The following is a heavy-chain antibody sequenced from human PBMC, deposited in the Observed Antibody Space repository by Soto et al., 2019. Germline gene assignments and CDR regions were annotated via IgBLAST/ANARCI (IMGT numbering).Heavy chain of an antibody. CDR3: VRATYFSDSSGYTRCLDY. CDR1: GFTLSYHY. Sequence: GGSRRRSCAGSGFTLSYHYIDWVRQAPGKGLGWVGRSRDKPQGYSTAYAASVKGRFTTSRDESKNSAYLQMNSLKTEDTAVYYCVRATYFSDSSGYTRCLDYWGQGTLVTVSS. J-gene: IGHJ4*02. V-gene: IGHV3-72*01. CDR2: SRDKPQGYST. D-gene: IGHD3-22*01.